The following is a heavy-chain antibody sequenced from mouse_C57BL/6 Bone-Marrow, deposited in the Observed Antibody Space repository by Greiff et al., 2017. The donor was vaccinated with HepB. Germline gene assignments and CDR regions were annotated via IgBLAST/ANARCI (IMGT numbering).Heavy chain of an antibody. CDR1: GFTFSSYG. J-gene: IGHJ2*01. V-gene: IGHV5-6*01. D-gene: IGHD1-1*01. CDR3: ARRAVVATSMDY. Sequence: EVQLQESGGDLVKPGGSLKLSCAASGFTFSSYGMSWVRQTPDKRLEWVATISSGGSYTYYTDSVKGRCTISRDNAKNTLYLQMSSLKSEDTAMYYCARRAVVATSMDYWGEGTTLTVSS. CDR2: ISSGGSYT.